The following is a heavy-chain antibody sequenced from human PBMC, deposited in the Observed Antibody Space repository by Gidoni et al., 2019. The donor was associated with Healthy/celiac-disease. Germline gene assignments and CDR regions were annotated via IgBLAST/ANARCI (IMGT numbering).Heavy chain of an antibody. V-gene: IGHV3-48*02. CDR1: GFTFSSYS. J-gene: IGHJ4*02. CDR3: ASLVYDFWSGYDTRDY. D-gene: IGHD3-3*01. CDR2: ISSSSSTI. Sequence: EVQLVESGGGLVQPGGSLRLSCAASGFTFSSYSMNWVRQAPGKGLEWVSYISSSSSTIDYADSVKGRFTISRDNAKNSLYLQMNSLRDEDTAVYYCASLVYDFWSGYDTRDYWGQGTLVTVSS.